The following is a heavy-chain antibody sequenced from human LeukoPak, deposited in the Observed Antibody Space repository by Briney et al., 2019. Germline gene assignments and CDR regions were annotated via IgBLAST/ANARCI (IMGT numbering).Heavy chain of an antibody. Sequence: GASVKVSCKASGYTFTSYGISWVRQAPGQGLEWMGWISAYNGNTNYAQKLQGRVTMTTDTSTSTAYMELRSLGSDDTAVYYCARDQSLWFGELFGNWFDPWGQGTLVTVSS. D-gene: IGHD3-10*01. CDR1: GYTFTSYG. J-gene: IGHJ5*02. CDR3: ARDQSLWFGELFGNWFDP. V-gene: IGHV1-18*04. CDR2: ISAYNGNT.